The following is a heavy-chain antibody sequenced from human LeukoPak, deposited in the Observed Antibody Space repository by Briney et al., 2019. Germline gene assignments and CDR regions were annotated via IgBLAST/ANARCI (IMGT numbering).Heavy chain of an antibody. J-gene: IGHJ4*02. D-gene: IGHD3-22*01. CDR2: ISGSAGGT. CDR1: GITLSNYG. CDR3: AKRGVVIRVILVGFYKGAYYFDS. V-gene: IGHV3-23*01. Sequence: GGSLRLSCAVSGITLSNYGMSWVRQAPGKGLEWVAGISGSAGGTYYADSVKGRFTISRDNAKNTLYLQLNNLRAEDTAVYFCAKRGVVIRVILVGFYKGAYYFDSWGQGALVTVSS.